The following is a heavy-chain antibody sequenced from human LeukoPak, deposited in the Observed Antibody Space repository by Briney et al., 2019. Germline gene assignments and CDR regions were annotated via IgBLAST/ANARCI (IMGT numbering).Heavy chain of an antibody. D-gene: IGHD2-2*03. CDR2: IYSGGST. CDR3: ASSRMDIFDY. CDR1: GFSFSSYG. J-gene: IGHJ4*02. Sequence: PGGSLRLSCAASGFSFSSYGMHWVRQAPGKGLEWVSVIYSGGSTYYADSVKGRFTISRDNSKNTLYLQMNSLRAEDTAVYYCASSRMDIFDYWGQGTLVTVSS. V-gene: IGHV3-NL1*01.